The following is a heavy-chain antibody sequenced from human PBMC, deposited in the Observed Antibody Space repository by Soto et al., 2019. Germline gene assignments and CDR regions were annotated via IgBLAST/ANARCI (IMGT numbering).Heavy chain of an antibody. D-gene: IGHD3-3*01. V-gene: IGHV3-53*01. CDR3: ARDRAITIFGVVPYGYYYGMDV. Sequence: PGGSLRLSCAASGFTVSSNYMSWVRQAPGKGLEWVSVIYSGGSTYYADSVKGRFTISRVNSKNTLYLQMNSLRAEDTAVYYCARDRAITIFGVVPYGYYYGMDVWGQGTTVTVSS. CDR1: GFTVSSNY. CDR2: IYSGGST. J-gene: IGHJ6*02.